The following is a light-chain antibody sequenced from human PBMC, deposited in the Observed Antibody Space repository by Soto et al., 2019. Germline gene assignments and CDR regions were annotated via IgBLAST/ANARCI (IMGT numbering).Light chain of an antibody. CDR1: SSDVGGYPY. J-gene: IGLJ1*01. V-gene: IGLV2-14*01. CDR3: HSFTPSSLGI. CDR2: EVS. Sequence: QSALTQPASVSGSPGQSITISCTGTSSDVGGYPYVSWYQQHPGKAPKLMIFEVSNRPSGVSSRFSGSKSGNTASLTISGLQAEAEAAYYCHSFTPSSLGILGCGTKLPVL.